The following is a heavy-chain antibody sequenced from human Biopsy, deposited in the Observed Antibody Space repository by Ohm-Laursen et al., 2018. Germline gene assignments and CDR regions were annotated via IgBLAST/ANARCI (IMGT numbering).Heavy chain of an antibody. V-gene: IGHV1-2*02. CDR1: GYTFTGYH. CDR2: INAKTGDT. CDR3: TRGGYYYDSLAYYYWFDP. Sequence: EASVKVSCNASGYTFTGYHVHWVRQASGQGLEWMGWINAKTGDTNYAQKFQGRVTMTRDTSISTAYVDLSSLRSDDTAVYYCTRGGYYYDSLAYYYWFDPWGQGTLVTVSS. J-gene: IGHJ5*02. D-gene: IGHD3-22*01.